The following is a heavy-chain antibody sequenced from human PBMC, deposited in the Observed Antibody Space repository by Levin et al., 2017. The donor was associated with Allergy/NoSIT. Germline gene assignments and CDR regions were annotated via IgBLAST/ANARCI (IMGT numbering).Heavy chain of an antibody. CDR3: ARGYSAAYTLESFDY. J-gene: IGHJ4*02. CDR2: IYYSGST. D-gene: IGHD2-2*02. CDR1: GGSISSGGYY. V-gene: IGHV4-31*03. Sequence: SQTLSLTCTVSGGSISSGGYYWSWIRQHPGKGLEWIGYIYYSGSTYYNPSLKSRVTISVDTSKNQFSLKLSSVTAADTAVYYCARGYSAAYTLESFDYWGQGTLVTVSS.